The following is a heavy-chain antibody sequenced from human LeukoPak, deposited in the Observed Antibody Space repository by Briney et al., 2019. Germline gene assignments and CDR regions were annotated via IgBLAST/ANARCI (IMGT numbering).Heavy chain of an antibody. J-gene: IGHJ4*02. CDR2: ISGSGGST. V-gene: IGHV3-23*01. D-gene: IGHD3-22*01. CDR1: GFTYSSYA. Sequence: GGSLRLSCAASGFTYSSYAMSWVRQAPGKGLEWVSAISGSGGSTYYADSVKGRFTISRDNSKNTLYLQMNSLRAEDTAVYYCAKDRYYYDSSGYYGYWGQGTLVTVSS. CDR3: AKDRYYYDSSGYYGY.